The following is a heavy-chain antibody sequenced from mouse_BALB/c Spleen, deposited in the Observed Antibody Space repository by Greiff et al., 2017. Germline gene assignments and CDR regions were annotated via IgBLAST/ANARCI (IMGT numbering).Heavy chain of an antibody. Sequence: EVQRVESGGGLVQPGGSLKLSCAASGFTFSSYGMSWVRQTPDKRLELVATINSNGGSTYYPDSVKGRFTISRDNAKNTLYLQMSSLKSEDTAMYYCARDYYGSSPLDYWGQGTTLTVSS. V-gene: IGHV5-6-3*01. CDR2: INSNGGST. CDR3: ARDYYGSSPLDY. J-gene: IGHJ2*01. CDR1: GFTFSSYG. D-gene: IGHD1-1*01.